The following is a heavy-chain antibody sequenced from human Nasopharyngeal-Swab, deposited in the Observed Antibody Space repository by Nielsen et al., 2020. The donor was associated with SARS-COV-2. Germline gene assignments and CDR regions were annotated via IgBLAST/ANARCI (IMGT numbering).Heavy chain of an antibody. CDR3: ARGGVQDAFNI. CDR1: GYTFTGYA. V-gene: IGHV1-3*01. D-gene: IGHD4/OR15-4a*01. Sequence: ASVKVSCKASGYTFTGYAMHWVRQAPGQRLEWMGWINAGNGNTKYSQKFQGRVTITRDTSASTAYMELSSLRSEDTAVYYCARGGVQDAFNIWGQGTMVTVSS. CDR2: INAGNGNT. J-gene: IGHJ3*02.